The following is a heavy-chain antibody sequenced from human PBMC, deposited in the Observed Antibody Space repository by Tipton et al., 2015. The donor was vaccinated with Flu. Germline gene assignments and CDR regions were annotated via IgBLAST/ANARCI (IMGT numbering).Heavy chain of an antibody. CDR1: GGSISSGGYY. J-gene: IGHJ3*02. V-gene: IGHV4-31*03. Sequence: TLSLTCTVSGGSISSGGYYWSWIRQHPGKGLEWIGYIYYSGSTYYNPSLKSRVTISVDTSKNQFSLKLSSVTAADTAVYYCARSSSDDSSGYYYPEAFDIWGQGTMFTVAS. CDR3: ARSSSDDSSGYYYPEAFDI. CDR2: IYYSGST. D-gene: IGHD3-22*01.